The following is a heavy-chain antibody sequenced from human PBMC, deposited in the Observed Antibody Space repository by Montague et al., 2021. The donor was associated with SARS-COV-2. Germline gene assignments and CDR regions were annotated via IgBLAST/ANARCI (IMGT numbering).Heavy chain of an antibody. CDR3: ARAGEDYYYDSSGFLY. CDR1: GFIFSSHE. V-gene: IGHV3-48*03. Sequence: SLRLSCAASGFIFSSHEMNWVRQAPGKGLEWVSYISNSGDTKYYADSVKGRFTISRDNAKNSLYLQMSSLRAEDTAVYYCARAGEDYYYDSSGFLYWGQGILVTVPS. J-gene: IGHJ4*02. D-gene: IGHD3-22*01. CDR2: ISNSGDTK.